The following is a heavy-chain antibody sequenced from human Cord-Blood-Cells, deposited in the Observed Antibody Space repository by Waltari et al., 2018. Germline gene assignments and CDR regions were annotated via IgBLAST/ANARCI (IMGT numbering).Heavy chain of an antibody. CDR1: GFSLSTSGVC. J-gene: IGHJ4*02. V-gene: IGHV2-5*02. CDR2: IYWDDDK. D-gene: IGHD5-12*01. Sequence: QITLKESGPTLVKPTQTITLTCTFSGFSLSTSGVCVGWIRQPPGKALEWLALIYWDDDKRYSPSLKSRLTITKDTSKNQVVLTMTNMDPVDTATYYCALLGYSGYGLLFDYWGQGTLVTVSS. CDR3: ALLGYSGYGLLFDY.